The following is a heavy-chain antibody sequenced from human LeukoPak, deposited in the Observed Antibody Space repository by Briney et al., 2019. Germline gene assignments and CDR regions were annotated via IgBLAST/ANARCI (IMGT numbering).Heavy chain of an antibody. V-gene: IGHV1-18*01. CDR3: ARADLGYCSSTSCYSGNWFDP. D-gene: IGHD2-2*01. J-gene: IGHJ5*02. CDR2: ISAYNGNT. Sequence: ASVKVSCKASGYTFTSYGISWVRQAPGQGLEWMGWISAYNGNTNYAQKLQGRVTITTDTSTSTAYMELRSLRSDDTAVYYCARADLGYCSSTSCYSGNWFDPWGQGTLVTVSS. CDR1: GYTFTSYG.